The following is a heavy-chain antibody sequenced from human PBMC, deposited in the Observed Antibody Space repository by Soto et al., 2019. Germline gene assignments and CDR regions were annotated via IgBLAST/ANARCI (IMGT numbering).Heavy chain of an antibody. V-gene: IGHV3-30*18. Sequence: QVQLVESGGGVVQPGRSLRLSCAASGFTFSSYGMHWVRQAPGKGLERVAVISYDGSNKYYADSVKGRFTISRDNSKNTLYLQMNSLRAEDTAVYYCAKDRSPGIAVAGLDYWGQGTLVTVSS. CDR3: AKDRSPGIAVAGLDY. CDR2: ISYDGSNK. CDR1: GFTFSSYG. D-gene: IGHD6-19*01. J-gene: IGHJ4*02.